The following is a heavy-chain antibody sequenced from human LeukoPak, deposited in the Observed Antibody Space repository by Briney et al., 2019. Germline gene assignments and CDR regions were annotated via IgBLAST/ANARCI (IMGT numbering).Heavy chain of an antibody. J-gene: IGHJ4*02. CDR1: GYSISSDYY. CDR3: ARDRGRQYYFDY. V-gene: IGHV4-38-2*02. CDR2: IYHTGTT. D-gene: IGHD3-10*01. Sequence: SETLSLTCTVSGYSISSDYYWGWIRQPPGKGLEWVGSIYHTGTTYYNPSLKSRVTISVDTSKNQFSLKLTSVTAADTAVYSCARDRGRQYYFDYWGQGTLVTVSS.